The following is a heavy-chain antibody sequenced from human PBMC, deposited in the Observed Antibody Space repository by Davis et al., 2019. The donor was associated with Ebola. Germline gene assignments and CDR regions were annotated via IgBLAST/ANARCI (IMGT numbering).Heavy chain of an antibody. CDR2: IHHSGST. D-gene: IGHD6-13*01. V-gene: IGHV4-39*01. CDR1: GGSISSSSNY. CDR3: ARRVGLEQQESYGMDV. J-gene: IGHJ6*04. Sequence: PSETLSLTCTVSGGSISSSSNYWGWVCQPPGKGLEWIGSIHHSGSTYNNPSLKSRVTISVDTSKNQFSLKLSSVTAADTAVYYCARRVGLEQQESYGMDVWGKGTTVTVSS.